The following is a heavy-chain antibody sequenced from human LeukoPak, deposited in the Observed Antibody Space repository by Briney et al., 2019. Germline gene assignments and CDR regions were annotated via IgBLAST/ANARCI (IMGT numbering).Heavy chain of an antibody. V-gene: IGHV3-53*01. CDR2: IYSGGST. Sequence: PGGSLGLSCAASGFTFSSFAMHWVRQAPGKGLEWVSVIYSGGSTYYADSVKGRFTISRDNSKNTLYLQMNSLRAEDTAVYYCARGLGELWAFDYWGQGTLVTVSS. J-gene: IGHJ4*02. D-gene: IGHD3-10*01. CDR3: ARGLGELWAFDY. CDR1: GFTFSSFA.